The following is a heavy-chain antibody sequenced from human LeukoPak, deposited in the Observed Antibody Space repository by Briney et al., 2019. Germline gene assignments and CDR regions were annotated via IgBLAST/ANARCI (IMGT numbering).Heavy chain of an antibody. V-gene: IGHV1-69*04. D-gene: IGHD2-21*02. CDR1: GGTFSSYA. J-gene: IGHJ4*02. CDR2: IIPILGIA. Sequence: ASVKVSCKASGGTFSSYAISWVRQAPGQGLEWMGRIIPILGIANYAQKFQGRVTITADKSTSTAYMELSSLRSEDTAVYYCARAVFGGDSWYYFDYWGQGTLVTVSS. CDR3: ARAVFGGDSWYYFDY.